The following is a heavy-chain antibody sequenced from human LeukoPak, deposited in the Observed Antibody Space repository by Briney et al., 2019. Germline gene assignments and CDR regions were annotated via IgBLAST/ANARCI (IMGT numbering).Heavy chain of an antibody. V-gene: IGHV3-30*18. CDR3: AKENDFVY. D-gene: IGHD3-3*01. CDR2: ISYDGTNK. CDR1: GFTFSNYD. Sequence: PGRSLRLSCAASGFTFSNYDMHWVRQAPGKGLEWVAVISYDGTNKYYADSVKGRFTISRDNSKSTLYLQMNSLRAGDTAVYYCAKENDFVYWGQGTLVTVSS. J-gene: IGHJ4*02.